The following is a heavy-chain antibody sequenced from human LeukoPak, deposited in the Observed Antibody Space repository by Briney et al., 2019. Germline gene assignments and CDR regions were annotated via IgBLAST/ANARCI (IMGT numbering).Heavy chain of an antibody. D-gene: IGHD3-10*01. J-gene: IGHJ6*03. CDR1: GGTFSSYA. V-gene: IGHV1-69*05. CDR3: ARDRGWSHVHYYYYMDV. Sequence: ASVKVSCKASGGTFSSYAISWVRQAPGQGLEWMGGIIPIFGTANYAQKFQGRVTITTDESTSTAYMELSSLRSEDTAVYYCARDRGWSHVHYYYYMDVWGKGTTVTVSS. CDR2: IIPIFGTA.